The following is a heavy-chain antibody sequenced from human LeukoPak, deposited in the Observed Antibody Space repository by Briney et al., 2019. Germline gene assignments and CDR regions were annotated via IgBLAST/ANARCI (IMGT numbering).Heavy chain of an antibody. V-gene: IGHV3-53*01. CDR3: ARETSGAWDY. J-gene: IGHJ4*02. CDR2: IYRGDGT. Sequence: GGSLRLSCAASGFNFKNNYMSWVRQAPGKGLEWVSIIYRGDGTYYADSVKGRFTISRDSSKNTLYLQMNSLRAEDTAVYYCARETSGAWDYWGQGTLVTVSS. CDR1: GFNFKNNY. D-gene: IGHD1-26*01.